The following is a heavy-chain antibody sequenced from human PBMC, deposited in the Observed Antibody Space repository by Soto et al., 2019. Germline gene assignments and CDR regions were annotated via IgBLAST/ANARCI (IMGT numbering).Heavy chain of an antibody. Sequence: QLQLQESGPGLVKPSETLSLTCTVSGGSISSSSYYWGWIRQPPGKGLEWIGSIYYSGSTYYNPSLKSRVTISVDTSKNQFSLKLSSVTAADTAVYYCATGRIFGRLNMIVVVIGAFDIWGQGTMVTVSS. CDR1: GGSISSSSYY. CDR2: IYYSGST. CDR3: ATGRIFGRLNMIVVVIGAFDI. V-gene: IGHV4-39*01. J-gene: IGHJ3*02. D-gene: IGHD3-22*01.